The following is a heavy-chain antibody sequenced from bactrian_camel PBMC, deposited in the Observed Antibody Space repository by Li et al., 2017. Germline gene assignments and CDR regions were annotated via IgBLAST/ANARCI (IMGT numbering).Heavy chain of an antibody. CDR2: INTDGSGK. CDR1: GFTFSNFA. J-gene: IGHJ4*01. D-gene: IGHD2*01. CDR3: ATDSGGYGGTWYFDE. V-gene: IGHV3S31*01. Sequence: DVQLVESGGDLVQPGGSLRLSCATSGFTFSNFAMTWVRQAPGKGLEWVSTINTDGSGKYYADSVKGRFTISRDNAKNTLYLQMNSLKNEDTAVYYCATDSGGYGGTWYFDEWGQGTQVTVS.